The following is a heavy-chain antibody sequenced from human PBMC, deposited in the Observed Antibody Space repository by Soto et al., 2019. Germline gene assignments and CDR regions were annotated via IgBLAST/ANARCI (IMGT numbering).Heavy chain of an antibody. Sequence: GECLKISCKGSGYSFTSYWIGGVRQMPGKGLEWMGIIYPGDSDTRYSPSFQGQVTISADKSISTAYLQWSSLKASDTAMYYCARHEWDGFLEWLPSGAFDIWGQGTMVTVSS. CDR3: ARHEWDGFLEWLPSGAFDI. V-gene: IGHV5-51*01. D-gene: IGHD3-3*01. CDR2: IYPGDSDT. CDR1: GYSFTSYW. J-gene: IGHJ3*02.